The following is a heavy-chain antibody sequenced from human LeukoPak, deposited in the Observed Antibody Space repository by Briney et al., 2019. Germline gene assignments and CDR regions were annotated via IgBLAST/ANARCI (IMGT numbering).Heavy chain of an antibody. D-gene: IGHD2-2*01. V-gene: IGHV4-59*12. Sequence: SETLSLTCTVSGGSISSYYWSWIRQPPGKGLEWIGYIYYSGSTNYNPSLKSRVTISVDTSKNQFSLKLSSVTAADTAVYYCARVGIVVVPAYGMDVWGQGTTVTVSS. CDR3: ARVGIVVVPAYGMDV. CDR1: GGSISSYY. J-gene: IGHJ6*02. CDR2: IYYSGST.